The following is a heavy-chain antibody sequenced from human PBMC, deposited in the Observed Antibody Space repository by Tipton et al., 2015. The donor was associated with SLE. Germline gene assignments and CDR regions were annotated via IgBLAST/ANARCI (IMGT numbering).Heavy chain of an antibody. Sequence: TLSLTCSVSGGSISSNYWIWIRQPPGKGLEWIGYISYGGGTNYNPSLKSRVTMSVDTAKNQFSLKLSSVTAADTAVYYCARDVEGSVWYFDLWGRGTLVTVSS. V-gene: IGHV4-59*12. CDR3: ARDVEGSVWYFDL. CDR1: GGSISSNY. CDR2: ISYGGGT. J-gene: IGHJ2*01.